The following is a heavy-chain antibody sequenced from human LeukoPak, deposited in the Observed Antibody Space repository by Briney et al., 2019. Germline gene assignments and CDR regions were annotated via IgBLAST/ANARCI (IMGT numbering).Heavy chain of an antibody. V-gene: IGHV4-59*08. Sequence: PSETLSPTCTLSGDSITSYYWSWIRQPPGEGPEWIGYIYYIGSTNYNPSLNSRVTISIDTSKNQFSLKLRSVTAADTAVYYCARIEMATTQDYYYYMDVWGKGTTVTVSS. CDR3: ARIEMATTQDYYYYMDV. J-gene: IGHJ6*03. CDR2: IYYIGST. D-gene: IGHD5-24*01. CDR1: GDSITSYY.